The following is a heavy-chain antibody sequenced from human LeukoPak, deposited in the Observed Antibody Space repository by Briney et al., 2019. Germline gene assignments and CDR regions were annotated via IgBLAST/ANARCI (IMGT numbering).Heavy chain of an antibody. D-gene: IGHD1-26*01. CDR1: GFTFGDYA. Sequence: GGSLRLSCTTSGFTFGDYAIGWFRQAPGKGLEWVGLIRSKAYGGAAEYAAPVRGRFSISRDDSKNIAYLQMNSLIIEDTAVYYCSRLRSESYNYWGQGTLVTVSS. J-gene: IGHJ4*02. CDR2: IRSKAYGGAA. V-gene: IGHV3-49*03. CDR3: SRLRSESYNY.